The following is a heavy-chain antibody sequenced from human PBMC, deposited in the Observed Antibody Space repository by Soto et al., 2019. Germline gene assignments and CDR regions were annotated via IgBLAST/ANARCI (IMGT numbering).Heavy chain of an antibody. V-gene: IGHV4-34*01. J-gene: IGHJ4*02. Sequence: SETLSLTCAVYCGSFSGYYWSWIRQPPGKGLEWIGEINHSGSTNYNPSLKSRVTISVDTSKNQFSLKLSSVTAADTAVYYCARSSGWYQDYWGQGTLVTVSS. CDR1: CGSFSGYY. CDR3: ARSSGWYQDY. D-gene: IGHD6-19*01. CDR2: INHSGST.